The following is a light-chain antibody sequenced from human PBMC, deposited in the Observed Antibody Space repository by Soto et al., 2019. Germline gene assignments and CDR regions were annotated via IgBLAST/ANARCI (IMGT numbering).Light chain of an antibody. CDR3: EQYGSSPRT. V-gene: IGKV3-20*01. J-gene: IGKJ1*01. Sequence: ELVLTQSPGTLSLSPGERATLSCRASQSVSSSYFAWYQQKPGQAPRLLIYGVSSRPTGIPDRFSGSGSGTDFTLTISRLEPEDFAVYYCEQYGSSPRTFGQGTKV. CDR1: QSVSSSY. CDR2: GVS.